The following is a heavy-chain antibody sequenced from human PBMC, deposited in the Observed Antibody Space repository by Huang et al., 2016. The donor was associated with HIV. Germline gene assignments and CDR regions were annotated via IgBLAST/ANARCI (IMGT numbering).Heavy chain of an antibody. Sequence: QVQLRQWGAGLVKPSETLSLTCAVYGGSFSGYYWTWIRKSPGKGLEWIGEKNPIRKTNHQPYRKRRVTISKDTAKKQFSLQLTSGSAADTGVYFCAREKAADSAWYGVYYFDYWGEGALVTVTS. J-gene: IGHJ4*02. V-gene: IGHV4-34*01. CDR1: GGSFSGYY. CDR2: KNPIRKT. D-gene: IGHD6-19*01. CDR3: AREKAADSAWYGVYYFDY.